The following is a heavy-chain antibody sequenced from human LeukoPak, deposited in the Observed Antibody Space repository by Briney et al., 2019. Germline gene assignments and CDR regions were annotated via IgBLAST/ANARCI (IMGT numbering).Heavy chain of an antibody. Sequence: GASVKVSCKASGYTFTSYYMHWVRQAPGHGLEWMGKIIPVHVKPNYAQQFQGRVTITADTSTSTAYLELSSLKSEDTAVYYCAREGRITTPGTIYFYFGLDLWGQGTTVIVSS. J-gene: IGHJ6*02. V-gene: IGHV1-46*01. D-gene: IGHD1/OR15-1a*01. CDR1: GYTFTSYY. CDR2: IIPVHVKP. CDR3: AREGRITTPGTIYFYFGLDL.